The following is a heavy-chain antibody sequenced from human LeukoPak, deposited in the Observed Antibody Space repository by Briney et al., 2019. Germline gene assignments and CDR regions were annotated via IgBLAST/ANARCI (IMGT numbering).Heavy chain of an antibody. J-gene: IGHJ3*01. V-gene: IGHV3-33*01. CDR1: GFIFSSYS. CDR2: TWSAGGN. D-gene: IGHD6-19*01. Sequence: PGGSLRLSCSASGFIFSSYSLHWVRQAPGKGPEWVAVTWSAGGNTYVDSVKGRFTVSRDNSKNTLYLQMNSLRGEGTAVYYCARENSVAATRSFDFWGQGTMVAVSS. CDR3: ARENSVAATRSFDF.